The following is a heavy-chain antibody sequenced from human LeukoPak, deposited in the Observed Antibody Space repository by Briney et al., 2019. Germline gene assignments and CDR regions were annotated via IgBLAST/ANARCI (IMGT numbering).Heavy chain of an antibody. D-gene: IGHD4-11*01. CDR3: ARWTTTYLDY. J-gene: IGHJ4*02. CDR1: GFTFTSSA. CDR2: IVVGSGNT. Sequence: GTSVKVSCEASGFTFTSSAVQWVRQARGQRLEWIGWIVVGSGNTNYAQKFQGRVTMTRDTSTSTVYMELSSLRSEDSAVYYCARWTTTYLDYWGQGTLVTVSS. V-gene: IGHV1-58*01.